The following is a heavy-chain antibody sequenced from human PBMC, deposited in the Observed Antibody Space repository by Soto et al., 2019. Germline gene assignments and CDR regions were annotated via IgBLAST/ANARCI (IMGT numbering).Heavy chain of an antibody. D-gene: IGHD3-3*01. CDR2: IYYSGDT. CDR1: GGSISSYY. V-gene: IGHV4-59*01. CDR3: ARVAGSGYDY. J-gene: IGHJ4*02. Sequence: SETLSLTCTVSGGSISSYYWSWIRQPPGKGLEWIAYIYYSGDTYYNPSLKSRVNISIDTSRNQFSLRLNSVTSADTAVFYCARVAGSGYDYWGQGTLVTVSS.